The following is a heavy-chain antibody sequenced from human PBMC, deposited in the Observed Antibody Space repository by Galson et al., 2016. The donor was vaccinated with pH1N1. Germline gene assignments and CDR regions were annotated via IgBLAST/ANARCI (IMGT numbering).Heavy chain of an antibody. J-gene: IGHJ4*02. V-gene: IGHV1-69*13. CDR1: GGTFGSYG. CDR3: AKDRYFDTSGYYFESYY. CDR2: INPMGGINPIFKTS. Sequence: SVKASCKAPGGTFGSYGISWVRQAPGQGLEWMGGINPMGGINPIFKTSNYAQKFQGRVTITADESMSTAYMERRSLRSEDTAIYYCAKDRYFDTSGYYFESYYWGQGTLVTVSS. D-gene: IGHD3-22*01.